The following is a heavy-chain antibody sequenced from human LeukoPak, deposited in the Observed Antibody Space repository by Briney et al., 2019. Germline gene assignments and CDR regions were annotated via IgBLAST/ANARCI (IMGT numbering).Heavy chain of an antibody. J-gene: IGHJ4*02. Sequence: GGSLRLSCTASGLTFSSYAMSWVRQAPGKGLEWVSAISGSGGSTYYADSVKGRFTISRDNSKNTLYLQMNSLRAEDTAVYYCAKDLYYDSSGCGDYWGQGTLVTASS. CDR1: GLTFSSYA. CDR2: ISGSGGST. D-gene: IGHD3-22*01. CDR3: AKDLYYDSSGCGDY. V-gene: IGHV3-23*01.